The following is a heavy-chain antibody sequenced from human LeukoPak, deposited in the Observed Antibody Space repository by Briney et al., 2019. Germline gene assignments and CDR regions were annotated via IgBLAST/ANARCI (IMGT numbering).Heavy chain of an antibody. J-gene: IGHJ6*03. Sequence: GGSLRLSCAASGFTFSSYAMHWVRQAPGKGLEWVAVISYDGRNKYYADSVKGRFTISRDNSKNTLYLQMNSLRDEDTAVYYCARRSRTYDVPDYYYYYLDVWGKGTTVAVSS. CDR2: ISYDGRNK. D-gene: IGHD3-16*01. V-gene: IGHV3-30*01. CDR3: ARRSRTYDVPDYYYYYLDV. CDR1: GFTFSSYA.